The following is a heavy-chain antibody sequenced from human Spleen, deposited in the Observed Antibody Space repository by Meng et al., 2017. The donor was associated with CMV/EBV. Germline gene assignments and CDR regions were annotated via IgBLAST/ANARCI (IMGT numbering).Heavy chain of an antibody. J-gene: IGHJ5*02. Sequence: SETLSLTCTVSGGSISSSSYYWGWIRQPPGKGLEWIGCIYYSGSTYYNPSLKSRVTISVDTSKNQFSLKLSSVPAADTAVYYCARDQYFTTVTTGWFDPWGQGTLVTVSS. V-gene: IGHV4-39*07. CDR1: GGSISSSSYY. CDR3: ARDQYFTTVTTGWFDP. CDR2: IYYSGST. D-gene: IGHD4-11*01.